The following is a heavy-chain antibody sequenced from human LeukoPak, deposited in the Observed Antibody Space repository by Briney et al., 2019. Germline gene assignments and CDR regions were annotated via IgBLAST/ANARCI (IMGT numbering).Heavy chain of an antibody. J-gene: IGHJ4*02. Sequence: GASLRLSCAASGFTFRTYAMSGVRQAPGKERKGVSAISGRGGSTYYADSVKGRFTISRDNSKNTLYLQMNSLRAEDTAVYYCANMYYYDSSGYYYGGYYFDYWGQGTLVTVSS. CDR3: ANMYYYDSSGYYYGGYYFDY. V-gene: IGHV3-23*01. CDR2: ISGRGGST. D-gene: IGHD3-22*01. CDR1: GFTFRTYA.